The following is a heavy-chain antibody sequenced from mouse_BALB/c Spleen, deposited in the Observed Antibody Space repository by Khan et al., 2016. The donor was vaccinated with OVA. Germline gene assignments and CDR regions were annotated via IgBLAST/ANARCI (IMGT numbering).Heavy chain of an antibody. CDR2: INTYTGET. CDR3: VKGDDYDGTY. Sequence: QIQLVQFGPELKKPGEIVKISCKASGYTFTNYGMNWVKQAPGKGLKWMGWINTYTGETTYADDFKGRFAFSLETSASTAYLQINSLRNEDTATYFCVKGDDYDGTYWGQGTLVTVSA. CDR1: GYTFTNYG. D-gene: IGHD2-4*01. J-gene: IGHJ3*01. V-gene: IGHV9-3-1*01.